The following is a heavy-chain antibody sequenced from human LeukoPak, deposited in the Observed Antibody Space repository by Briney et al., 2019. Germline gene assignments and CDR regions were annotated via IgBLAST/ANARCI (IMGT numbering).Heavy chain of an antibody. D-gene: IGHD6-19*01. Sequence: GGSLRLSCAASGFTLSSYAMHWVRQAPGKGLEWVAVISYDGSNKYYADSVKGRFTISRDNSKNTLYLQMNSLRAEDTAVYYCARDLGTETPGYSSGWDFDYWGQGTLVTVSS. J-gene: IGHJ4*02. V-gene: IGHV3-30-3*01. CDR3: ARDLGTETPGYSSGWDFDY. CDR1: GFTLSSYA. CDR2: ISYDGSNK.